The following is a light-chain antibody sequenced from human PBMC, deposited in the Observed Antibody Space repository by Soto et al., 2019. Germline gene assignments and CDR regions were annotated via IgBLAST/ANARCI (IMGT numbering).Light chain of an antibody. CDR1: SSDVSAHNY. Sequence: QSALTQPASVSGSPGQSIAISCTGTSSDVSAHNYVSWYQQHPGKAPKLIIYDVSNRPSGVSTRFSAFKSGNTASLTISGLQAEDEADYYCSSYTYTSTLVIFGGGTKVTVL. V-gene: IGLV2-14*03. CDR3: SSYTYTSTLVI. J-gene: IGLJ2*01. CDR2: DVS.